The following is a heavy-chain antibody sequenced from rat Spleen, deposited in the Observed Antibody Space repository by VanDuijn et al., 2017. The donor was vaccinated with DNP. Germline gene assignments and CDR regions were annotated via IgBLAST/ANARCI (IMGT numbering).Heavy chain of an antibody. CDR3: ARHYNNNLHWFPY. D-gene: IGHD1-10*01. CDR1: GFSFNKYG. CDR2: IHTGGSTT. Sequence: EVQLVESGGGLVQPGKSLKLSCAASGFSFNKYGMAWVRQTPTKGLEWVASIHTGGSTTYYRDSVKGRFTISRDNAKNTQYLQMDSLRSDDTATYYCARHYNNNLHWFPYWGQGTLVTVSS. J-gene: IGHJ3*01. V-gene: IGHV5S14*01.